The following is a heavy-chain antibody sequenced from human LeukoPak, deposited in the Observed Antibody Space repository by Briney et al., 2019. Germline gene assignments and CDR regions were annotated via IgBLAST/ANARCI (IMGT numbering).Heavy chain of an antibody. D-gene: IGHD7-27*01. Sequence: ASVKVSCKASGYTFVSYDINWVRQATGQGPEWMGWMSPKSGNTGYAQKFQGRVTMTRDTSINTAYMELSGLISEDTAVYYCTRGPPDWGYDFWGQGTLVTVSS. J-gene: IGHJ4*02. CDR2: MSPKSGNT. CDR3: TRGPPDWGYDF. CDR1: GYTFVSYD. V-gene: IGHV1-8*01.